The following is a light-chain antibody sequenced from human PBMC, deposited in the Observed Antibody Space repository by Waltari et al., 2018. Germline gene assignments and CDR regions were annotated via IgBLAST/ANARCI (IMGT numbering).Light chain of an antibody. Sequence: SYDLTQPPSVSVSPGQTASITCSGDKLANKNVCWYQQKPGQSPVLVIYQNNKRPSGIPERFSASNSWSTATLTMSGVQSTDEADYYCQALDRRTVEVVFGGGTRLAVL. CDR3: QALDRRTVEVV. CDR1: KLANKN. CDR2: QNN. J-gene: IGLJ2*01. V-gene: IGLV3-1*01.